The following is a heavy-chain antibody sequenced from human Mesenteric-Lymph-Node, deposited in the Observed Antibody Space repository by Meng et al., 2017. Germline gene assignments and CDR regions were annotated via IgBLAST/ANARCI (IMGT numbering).Heavy chain of an antibody. V-gene: IGHV1-69*05. Sequence: SVMVFCKASGGTFSSYAISWVRQAPGQGLEWMGGIIPIFGTANYAQKFQGRVTITTDESTSTAYMELSSLRSEDTAVYYCARGPDYGDYFDYWGQGTRVTVSS. J-gene: IGHJ4*02. CDR3: ARGPDYGDYFDY. CDR1: GGTFSSYA. D-gene: IGHD3-16*01. CDR2: IIPIFGTA.